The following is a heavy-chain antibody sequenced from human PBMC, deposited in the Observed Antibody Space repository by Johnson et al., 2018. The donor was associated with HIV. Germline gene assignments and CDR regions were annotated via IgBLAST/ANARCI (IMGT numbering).Heavy chain of an antibody. CDR1: GFNFDDYG. CDR3: ARLRGYSGYDSFDI. Sequence: VQLVESGGGVVRPGESLRLSCAASGFNFDDYGMNWVRQSPGKGLEWVSGINWNGGSTGYADSVKGRFTISRDNAKNSLYLQMNSLRAEDTALYYCARLRGYSGYDSFDIWGQGTMVTVSS. V-gene: IGHV3-20*04. J-gene: IGHJ3*02. D-gene: IGHD5-12*01. CDR2: INWNGGST.